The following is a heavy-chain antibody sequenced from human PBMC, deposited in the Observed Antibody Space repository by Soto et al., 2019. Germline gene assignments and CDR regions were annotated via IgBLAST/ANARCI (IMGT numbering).Heavy chain of an antibody. J-gene: IGHJ6*03. Sequence: SETLSLTCTVSGGSISSYYWSWIRQPPGKGLEWIGYIYYSGSTNYNPSLKSRVTISVDTSKNQFSLKLSSVTAADTAVYYCARGGDGVTSLLYYYYYYMDVWGKGTTVTVSS. CDR1: GGSISSYY. D-gene: IGHD4-4*01. CDR3: ARGGDGVTSLLYYYYYYMDV. CDR2: IYYSGST. V-gene: IGHV4-59*01.